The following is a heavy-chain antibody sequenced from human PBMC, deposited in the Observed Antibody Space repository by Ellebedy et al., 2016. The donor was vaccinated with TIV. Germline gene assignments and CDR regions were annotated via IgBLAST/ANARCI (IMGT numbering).Heavy chain of an antibody. D-gene: IGHD5-24*01. V-gene: IGHV3-23*01. J-gene: IGHJ4*02. Sequence: PGGSLGLSCVASGFTFSTYAMSWVRQAPGKGLEWVSAISGSGSATSYADSVKGRFTISRDNSQNTLYVQMNSLRAEDTAVYYCAKGGARGGYKPSFDYWGQGTLVTVSS. CDR3: AKGGARGGYKPSFDY. CDR1: GFTFSTYA. CDR2: ISGSGSAT.